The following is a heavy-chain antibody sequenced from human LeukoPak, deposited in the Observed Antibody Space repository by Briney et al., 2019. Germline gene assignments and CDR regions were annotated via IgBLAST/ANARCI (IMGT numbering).Heavy chain of an antibody. CDR1: GYTFTSYG. J-gene: IGHJ5*02. D-gene: IGHD4-17*01. V-gene: IGHV1-8*02. Sequence: ASVKVSCKASGYTFTSYGINWVRQATGQGLGWMGWMNPHSGKTGYAQNFQGRVTMTRDTSISTAYMELSSLRSEDTAVYYCARLSSHYGDYKVDPWGQGTLVTVSS. CDR2: MNPHSGKT. CDR3: ARLSSHYGDYKVDP.